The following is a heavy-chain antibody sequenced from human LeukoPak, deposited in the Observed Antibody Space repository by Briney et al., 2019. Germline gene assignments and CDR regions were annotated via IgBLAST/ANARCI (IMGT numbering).Heavy chain of an antibody. CDR2: ISSRSNYI. V-gene: IGHV3-21*01. D-gene: IGHD3-10*01. CDR3: ARDAYHSGSGIYSK. J-gene: IGHJ4*02. Sequence: GGSLRLSCEVSGFNFSTYTMNWVRQSPRKGLEWVASISSRSNYIYYAESLKGRLTISRDNAKNSLYLQMNSLRAEDTAVYYCARDAYHSGSGIYSKWGQGTLVTVSS. CDR1: GFNFSTYT.